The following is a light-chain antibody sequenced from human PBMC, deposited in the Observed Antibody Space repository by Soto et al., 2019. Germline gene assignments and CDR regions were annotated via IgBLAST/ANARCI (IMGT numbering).Light chain of an antibody. CDR3: QQRSNWPPYT. CDR1: QSVSSY. CDR2: DAS. J-gene: IGKJ2*01. V-gene: IGKV3-11*01. Sequence: EIVLTQSPATLSLSPGKRATLSCRASQSVSSYFAWYQQKPGQAPRLLIYDASNRATAIPARFSGSGSGTDFTLTISSLEPEDFAVYYWQQRSNWPPYTFGQGTKLEIK.